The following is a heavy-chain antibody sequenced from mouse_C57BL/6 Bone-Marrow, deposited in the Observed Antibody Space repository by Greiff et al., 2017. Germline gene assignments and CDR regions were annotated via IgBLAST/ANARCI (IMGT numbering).Heavy chain of an antibody. CDR1: GYTFTSYD. CDR2: IYPRDGST. D-gene: IGHD2-4*01. Sequence: VMLVESGPELVKPGASVKLSCKASGYTFTSYDINWVNQTPGQGLEWIGWIYPRDGSTKYTEKFKGKATLTVDTSSSTAYMGLHSLTSEDSAVYFCARPYDYDVDYGGRGTALTVTA. J-gene: IGHJ2*01. CDR3: ARPYDYDVDY. V-gene: IGHV1-85*01.